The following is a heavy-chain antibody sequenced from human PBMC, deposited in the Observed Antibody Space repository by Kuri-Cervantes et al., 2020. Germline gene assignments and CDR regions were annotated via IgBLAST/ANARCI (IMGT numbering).Heavy chain of an antibody. CDR2: ISWDGGST. CDR3: ARGERYSSSRY. Sequence: GGSLRLSCAASGFTFDDYAMHWVRQAPGKGLEWVSLISWDGGSTYYADSVKGRFTISRDNAKNSLYLQMNSLRAEDTAVYYCARGERYSSSRYWGQGTLVTVSS. D-gene: IGHD6-6*01. J-gene: IGHJ4*02. V-gene: IGHV3-43*02. CDR1: GFTFDDYA.